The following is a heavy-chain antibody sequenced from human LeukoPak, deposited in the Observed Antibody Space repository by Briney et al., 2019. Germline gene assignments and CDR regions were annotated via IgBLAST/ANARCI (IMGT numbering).Heavy chain of an antibody. Sequence: GGSLRLSCAASGFTFSSYAMSWVRQAPGKGLEWVSAISGRGGSTYYADSVKGRSTISRDNSKNTLYLQMNSLRAEDTAVYYCAKDHRYGWRALGLYDYWGQGTLVTVSS. V-gene: IGHV3-23*01. J-gene: IGHJ4*02. D-gene: IGHD5-18*01. CDR3: AKDHRYGWRALGLYDY. CDR1: GFTFSSYA. CDR2: ISGRGGST.